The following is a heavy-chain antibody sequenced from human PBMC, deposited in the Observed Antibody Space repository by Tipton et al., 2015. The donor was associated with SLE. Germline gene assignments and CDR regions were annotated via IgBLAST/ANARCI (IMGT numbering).Heavy chain of an antibody. V-gene: IGHV4-61*02. CDR2: IYSNGAT. CDR3: ASGHPPYYFDY. J-gene: IGHJ4*02. Sequence: TLSLTCNVSGGSIISGIYYWTWMRQPAGKGLEWIGRIYSNGATNYNPSLKSRVTMSVDRSKNQFSLKVTSVTAADTAVYYCASGHPPYYFDYWGQGTLFPVSS. CDR1: GGSIISGIYY.